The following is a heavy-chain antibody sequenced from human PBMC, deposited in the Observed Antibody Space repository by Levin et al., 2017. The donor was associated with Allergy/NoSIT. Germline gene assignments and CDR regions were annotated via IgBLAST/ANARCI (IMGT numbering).Heavy chain of an antibody. D-gene: IGHD1-1*01. CDR3: ARGRWNIDY. CDR2: ISTSGSNT. V-gene: IGHV3-11*05. CDR1: GFTFSDYY. J-gene: IGHJ4*02. Sequence: GGSLRLSCAASGFTFSDYYMTWIRQAPGKGLEWVSSISTSGSNTNYADSLKGRFTISRDNAKNSLYLQMNSLRDEDTAVYYCARGRWNIDYWGQGTLVTVSS.